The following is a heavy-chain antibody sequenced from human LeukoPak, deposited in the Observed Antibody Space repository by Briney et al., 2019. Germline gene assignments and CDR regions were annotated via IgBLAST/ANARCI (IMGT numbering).Heavy chain of an antibody. CDR1: GYTFTSYG. CDR2: ISAYNGNT. V-gene: IGHV1-18*01. D-gene: IGHD3-3*01. CDR3: ARDRDHLEPLHWFDP. J-gene: IGHJ5*02. Sequence: ASVKVSCTASGYTFTSYGISWVRQAPGQGLEWMGWISAYNGNTNYAQKLKGRVTMTTDPSTGTAYMELRSLRSDDTAVYYCARDRDHLEPLHWFDPWGQGTLVTVSS.